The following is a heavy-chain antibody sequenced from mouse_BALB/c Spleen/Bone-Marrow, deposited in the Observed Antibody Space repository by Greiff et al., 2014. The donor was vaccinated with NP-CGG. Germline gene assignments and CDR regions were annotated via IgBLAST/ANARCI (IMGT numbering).Heavy chain of an antibody. V-gene: IGHV1-4*01. D-gene: IGHD4-1*02. CDR3: SRSTFAQVMDS. J-gene: IGHJ4*01. CDR2: ITPNSDHT. Sequence: LVESGAELARPGASVKMSCKASGYTFTSYTMHWVKQRPGQGLEWIGYITPNSDHTNYNQKFKYRATLTADKSSSTAYMQLSSLTSEDSAIYYCSRSTFAQVMDSWGQGTSVTVSS. CDR1: GYTFTSYT.